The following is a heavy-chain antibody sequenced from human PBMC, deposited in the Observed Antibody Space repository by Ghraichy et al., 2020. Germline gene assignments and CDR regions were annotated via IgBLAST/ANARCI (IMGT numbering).Heavy chain of an antibody. J-gene: IGHJ4*02. CDR1: GFTFSSYG. D-gene: IGHD2-2*01. CDR2: IRYDGSNK. CDR3: AMLDVVVPAAVSFDR. Sequence: GESLNISCAASGFTFSSYGMHWVRQAPGKGLEWVAFIRYDGSNKYYADSVKGRFTISRDNSKNTLYLQMNSLRAEDTTVYYCAMLDVVVPAAVSFDRWGQGTLVTVSS. V-gene: IGHV3-30*02.